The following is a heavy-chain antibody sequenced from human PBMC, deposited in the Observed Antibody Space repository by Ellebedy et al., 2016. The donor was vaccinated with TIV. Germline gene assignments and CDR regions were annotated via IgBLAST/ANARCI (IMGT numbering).Heavy chain of an antibody. CDR1: VGTFSSYT. CDR3: ATSNIVLVPAASQYYHYAMDV. J-gene: IGHJ6*02. Sequence: SVKVSCXPSVGTFSSYTISWVRQAPGQGLEWMGGIIPIFATTNYAQKFQDRVTITADESTSSAYMALSSLRSENTAVYYCATSNIVLVPAASQYYHYAMDVWGQGTTVTVSS. D-gene: IGHD2-2*01. V-gene: IGHV1-69*13. CDR2: IIPIFATT.